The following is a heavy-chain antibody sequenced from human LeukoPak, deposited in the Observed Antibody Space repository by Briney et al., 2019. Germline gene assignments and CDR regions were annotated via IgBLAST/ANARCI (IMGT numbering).Heavy chain of an antibody. CDR3: ARGALTAVTAFDY. V-gene: IGHV3-30-3*01. D-gene: IGHD4-17*01. J-gene: IGHJ4*02. CDR1: GFTFSSYA. Sequence: PGRSLRLSCAASGFTFSSYAMHWVRQAPGKGLEWVAVISYDGSNKYYADSVKGRFTISRDNSKSTLYLQMNSLRAEDTAVYYCARGALTAVTAFDYWGQGTLVTVSS. CDR2: ISYDGSNK.